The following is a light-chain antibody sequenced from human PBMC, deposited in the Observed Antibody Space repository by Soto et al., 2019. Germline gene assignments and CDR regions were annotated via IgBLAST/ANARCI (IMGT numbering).Light chain of an antibody. CDR3: SSYAGTNKV. Sequence: QSVLTQPPSASGSPGQSVTISCTGTSGDVGGHNFVSWYQFHPGKAPKLIIYEVSKRPSGVPNRFSGSKSDNTASLTVSGLQAEEEADYFCSSYAGTNKVFGGGTKLTVL. CDR2: EVS. V-gene: IGLV2-8*01. CDR1: SGDVGGHNF. J-gene: IGLJ3*02.